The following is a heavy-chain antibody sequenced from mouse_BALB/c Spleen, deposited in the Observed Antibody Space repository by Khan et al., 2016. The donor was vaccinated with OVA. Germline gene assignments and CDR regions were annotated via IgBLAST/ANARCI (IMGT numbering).Heavy chain of an antibody. CDR2: TYPGGGYT. Sequence: QVQLQQSGAELVRPGTSVKMSCKAAGYTFNNYWIGWVKQRPGHGLEWIGDTYPGGGYTNYNEKFKGKATLTADTSSSTTYMQLSGLTSEDSAIYYLARRGAARYYCAYFNSWGQGTTLTVSS. CDR1: GYTFNNYW. J-gene: IGHJ2*01. D-gene: IGHD1-1*01. CDR3: ARRGAARYYCAYFNS. V-gene: IGHV1-63*02.